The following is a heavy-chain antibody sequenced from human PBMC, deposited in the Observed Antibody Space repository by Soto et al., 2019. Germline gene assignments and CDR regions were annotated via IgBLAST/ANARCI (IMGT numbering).Heavy chain of an antibody. CDR2: ISYSGGT. CDR3: ARDKITGLFDY. V-gene: IGHV4-39*02. D-gene: IGHD2-8*02. J-gene: IGHJ4*02. CDR1: GGSISSSNYY. Sequence: SETLSLTCTVSGGSISSSNYYWGWIRQPPGKGLEWIGSISYSGGTYYNPSLKSRVTISVDTSKNQFSLKLSSVTAADTAVYYCARDKITGLFDYWGQGTLVTVSS.